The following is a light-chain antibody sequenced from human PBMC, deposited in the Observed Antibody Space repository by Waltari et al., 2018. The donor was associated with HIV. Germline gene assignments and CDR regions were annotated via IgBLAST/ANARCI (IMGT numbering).Light chain of an antibody. CDR3: SSYTSSNTVI. CDR1: SRYVGGYNY. V-gene: IGLV2-14*01. CDR2: NVS. Sequence: QSALTQSASVSGSPGQSIAISCTGTSRYVGGYNYVSWYQQHPCQAPKLVIYNVSNRPSGVSNRFSGSKAGNTASLTISGLQAEDEAEYYCSSYTSSNTVIFGGGTRVTVL. J-gene: IGLJ2*01.